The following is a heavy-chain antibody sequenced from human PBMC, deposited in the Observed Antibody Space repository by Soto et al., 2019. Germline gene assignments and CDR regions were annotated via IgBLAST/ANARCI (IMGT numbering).Heavy chain of an antibody. Sequence: SVKVSCNASGYTFTCYYMHWVRQAPGQGLEWMGWINPHSGGTNYAQKFQGRVTMTRDTSISTAYMELSRLRSDDTAVYYCARESVGYCTNGVCYTNWFDPWGQGTLVTVSS. D-gene: IGHD2-8*01. CDR3: ARESVGYCTNGVCYTNWFDP. CDR1: GYTFTCYY. V-gene: IGHV1-2*02. CDR2: INPHSGGT. J-gene: IGHJ5*02.